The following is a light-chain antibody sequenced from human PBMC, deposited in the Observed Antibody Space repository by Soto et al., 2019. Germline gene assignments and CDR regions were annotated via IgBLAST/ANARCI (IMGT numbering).Light chain of an antibody. CDR3: QQYGSSPTWT. J-gene: IGKJ1*01. Sequence: EIVLTQSPGTLSLSPGVRATLSCRTSQSVSSRYLAWYQQKPGQAPRLLIYGASSRATGIPDRFSGSGSGTDFTLTISRLEPEDFAVYYCQQYGSSPTWTFGQGTKVEIK. CDR1: QSVSSRY. CDR2: GAS. V-gene: IGKV3-20*01.